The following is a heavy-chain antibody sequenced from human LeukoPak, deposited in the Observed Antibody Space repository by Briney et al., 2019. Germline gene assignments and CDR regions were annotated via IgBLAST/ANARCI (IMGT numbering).Heavy chain of an antibody. D-gene: IGHD4-17*01. CDR3: ARERIDPVTTWGTTYFDY. Sequence: QPGGSLRLSCAASGFTFSSYAMHWVRQAPGKGLEWVAVISYDGSNKYYADSVKGRFAISRDNSKNTLYLQMNSLRAEDTAVYYCARERIDPVTTWGTTYFDYWGQGTLVTVSS. V-gene: IGHV3-30*09. J-gene: IGHJ4*02. CDR1: GFTFSSYA. CDR2: ISYDGSNK.